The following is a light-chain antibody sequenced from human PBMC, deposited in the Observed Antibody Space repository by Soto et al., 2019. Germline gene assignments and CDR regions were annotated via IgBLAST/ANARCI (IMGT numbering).Light chain of an antibody. CDR3: SSYTSSSTRV. Sequence: QSALTQPASVSGSPGQSITISCTGTSSDVGDYNYVSWYQQHPGKAPKLMIFDVSNRPSGVSNRFSGSKSGNTASLTIFGLQAEDEADYYCSSYTSSSTRVFGTGTKLTVL. V-gene: IGLV2-14*01. CDR2: DVS. CDR1: SSDVGDYNY. J-gene: IGLJ1*01.